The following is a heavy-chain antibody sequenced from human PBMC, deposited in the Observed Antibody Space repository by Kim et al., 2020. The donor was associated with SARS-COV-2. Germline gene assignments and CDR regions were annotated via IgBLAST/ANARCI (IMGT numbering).Heavy chain of an antibody. J-gene: IGHJ6*02. CDR2: INHSGST. D-gene: IGHD6-13*01. V-gene: IGHV4-34*01. CDR3: ARVRSSRFIIFYYYGMDV. CDR1: GGSFSGYY. Sequence: SETLSLTCAVYGGSFSGYYWSWIRQPPGKGLEWIGEINHSGSTNYNPSLKSRVTISVDTSKNQFSLKLSSVTAADTAVYYCARVRSSRFIIFYYYGMDVWGQVTTVTVSS.